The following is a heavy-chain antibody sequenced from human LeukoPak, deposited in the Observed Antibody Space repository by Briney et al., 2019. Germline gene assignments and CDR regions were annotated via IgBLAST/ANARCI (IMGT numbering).Heavy chain of an antibody. Sequence: GGSLRLSCAASGFTFSSYWMSWVRQAPGKGLEWVSAISGSGGSTYYADSVKGRFTISRDNSKNTLYLQMNSLRAEDTAVYYCAKSYDFWSAIFDYWGQGTLVTVSS. CDR2: ISGSGGST. D-gene: IGHD3-3*01. V-gene: IGHV3-23*01. J-gene: IGHJ4*02. CDR3: AKSYDFWSAIFDY. CDR1: GFTFSSYW.